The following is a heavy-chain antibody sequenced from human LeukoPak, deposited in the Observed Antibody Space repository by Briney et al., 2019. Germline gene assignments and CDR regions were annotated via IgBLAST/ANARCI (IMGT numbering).Heavy chain of an antibody. V-gene: IGHV3-30*04. CDR3: ARDYDTLGGWFDY. CDR1: RFNFSIYA. Sequence: GGSLRLSCTGSRFNFSIYAMHWVRQPPGKGLEWVAAISTDGRNTYYINSVKGRFTISRDNSKNTVFQQMNSLTKEDTAMYYCARDYDTLGGWFDYWGQGTLVTVSS. CDR2: ISTDGRNT. J-gene: IGHJ4*02. D-gene: IGHD2-15*01.